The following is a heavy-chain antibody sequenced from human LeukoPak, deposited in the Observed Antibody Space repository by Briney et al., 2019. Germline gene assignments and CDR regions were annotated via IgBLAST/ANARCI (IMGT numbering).Heavy chain of an antibody. J-gene: IGHJ2*01. V-gene: IGHV3-23*01. CDR1: GFTLSNYA. CDR3: ATPNNYNGNWYWYFDP. D-gene: IGHD2-8*01. CDR2: ISSSGGST. Sequence: GGSLRLSCAASGFTLSNYAMIRVRQAPGKGLEWVSSISSSGGSTYDADSVKGRFTISRDNSKNTLYLQMNSVRPEDTAVYYCATPNNYNGNWYWYFDPWGRGTLVTVSS.